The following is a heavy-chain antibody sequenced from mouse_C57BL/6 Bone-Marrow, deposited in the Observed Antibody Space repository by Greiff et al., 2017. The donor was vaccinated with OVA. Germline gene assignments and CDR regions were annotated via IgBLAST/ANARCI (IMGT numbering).Heavy chain of an antibody. J-gene: IGHJ2*01. V-gene: IGHV1-64*01. Sequence: QVQLQQSGAELVKPGASVKLSCKASGYTFTSYWMHWVKQRPGQGLEWIGMIHPNSGSTNYNEKFKSKATLTVDKSASTAYMQLSSLTSEDSAVYYCAKSPYYFYYWGQGTTLTVSS. CDR3: AKSPYYFYY. CDR1: GYTFTSYW. CDR2: IHPNSGST.